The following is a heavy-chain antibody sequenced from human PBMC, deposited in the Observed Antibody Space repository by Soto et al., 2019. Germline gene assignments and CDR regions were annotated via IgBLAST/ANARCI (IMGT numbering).Heavy chain of an antibody. Sequence: AAVKVSCKASGYTFTSCGISWVRQAPGQGLEGMGWISAYNGNTNYAQNLQRRVTMTTDTSTSTAYMELRSLRSADTAVYYCARDLVGNYYDSSGLSWFDPWGQGTLVTVSS. V-gene: IGHV1-18*01. D-gene: IGHD3-22*01. CDR2: ISAYNGNT. CDR1: GYTFTSCG. J-gene: IGHJ5*02. CDR3: ARDLVGNYYDSSGLSWFDP.